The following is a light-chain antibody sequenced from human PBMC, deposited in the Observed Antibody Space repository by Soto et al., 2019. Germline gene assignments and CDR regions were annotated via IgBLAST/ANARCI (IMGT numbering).Light chain of an antibody. J-gene: IGKJ5*01. CDR3: QQRSNWIT. Sequence: EIVLTQSPATPSLSAGERATLSCRASQNFRTYLSCYQQTPGQAPRYLISDVSNRVTGIPARFSGSGSGTDFTLTISSLEPEDFAVYYCQQRSNWITFGQGTRLEIK. CDR1: QNFRTY. CDR2: DVS. V-gene: IGKV3-11*01.